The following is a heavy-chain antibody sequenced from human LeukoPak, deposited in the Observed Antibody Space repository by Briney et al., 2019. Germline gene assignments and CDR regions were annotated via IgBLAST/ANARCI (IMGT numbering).Heavy chain of an antibody. J-gene: IGHJ4*02. D-gene: IGHD3-16*02. Sequence: PGGSLRLSCAASGFTFSSYSMNWVRQAPGKGLEWVSSISSSSSYIYYADSVKGRFTISRDNAKNSLYLQMNSLRAEDTAVYYCARGIMITFGGVXGSDYWGQGTLVTVSS. CDR2: ISSSSSYI. CDR3: ARGIMITFGGVXGSDY. V-gene: IGHV3-21*01. CDR1: GFTFSSYS.